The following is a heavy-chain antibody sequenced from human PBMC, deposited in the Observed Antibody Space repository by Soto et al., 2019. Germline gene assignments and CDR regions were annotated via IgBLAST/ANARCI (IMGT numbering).Heavy chain of an antibody. V-gene: IGHV1-69*01. CDR1: GGTFNNYA. CDR2: IIPIFNSA. J-gene: IGHJ4*02. CDR3: AREVTVASYSFDF. Sequence: QVQLVQSGAEVKRPGSSVKVSCKASGGTFNNYALSWVRQAPGQGLEWMGGIIPIFNSANYAQKFQGRVTITENDYKSTAYMELRSLRPDDTAVYYCAREVTVASYSFDFWGQGTLVTVSS. D-gene: IGHD5-12*01.